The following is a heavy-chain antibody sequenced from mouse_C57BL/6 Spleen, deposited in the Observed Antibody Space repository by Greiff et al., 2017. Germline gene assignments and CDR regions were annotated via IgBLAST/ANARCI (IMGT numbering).Heavy chain of an antibody. CDR1: GYTFTSYW. CDR3: ARKTPGLGFAY. J-gene: IGHJ3*01. D-gene: IGHD2-10*02. CDR2: IYPGSGST. V-gene: IGHV1-55*01. Sequence: QVQLQQPGAELVKPGASVKMSCKASGYTFTSYWITWVKQRPGQGLEWIGDIYPGSGSTNYNEKFKSKATLTVDTSASPAYMQLSSLTSEDSAVYYCARKTPGLGFAYWGQGTLVTVSA.